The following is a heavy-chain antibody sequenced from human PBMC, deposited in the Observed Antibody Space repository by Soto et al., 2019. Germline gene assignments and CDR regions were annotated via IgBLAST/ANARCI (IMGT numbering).Heavy chain of an antibody. D-gene: IGHD3-10*01. J-gene: IGHJ5*02. CDR3: AREFQSVGFGSYLFDP. CDR2: IVPMHGTA. V-gene: IGHV1-69*01. CDR1: GGTFSSYA. Sequence: VLLVQSGSEVKKPGSSVKVSCKASGGTFSSYAISWVRQAPGQGLEWMGGIVPMHGTAKYAQKFQGRVTITANESTSIAYMELSSLRFDDTAVYYCAREFQSVGFGSYLFDPWGQGTLVTVSS.